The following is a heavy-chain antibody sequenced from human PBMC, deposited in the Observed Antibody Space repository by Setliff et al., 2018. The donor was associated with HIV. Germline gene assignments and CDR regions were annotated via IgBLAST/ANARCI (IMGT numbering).Heavy chain of an antibody. J-gene: IGHJ5*02. D-gene: IGHD6-19*01. CDR2: IIPLFGTP. CDR3: ARDRSVAVLYNSFDP. V-gene: IGHV1-69*05. CDR1: GDTFRYT. Sequence: SVKVSCKASGDTFRYTINWVRQAPGQGLEWMGGIIPLFGTPNYAQKFQGRVTFTTDESTSTVYMELSSLRSDDTAVYYCARDRSVAVLYNSFDPWGQGTRVTVSS.